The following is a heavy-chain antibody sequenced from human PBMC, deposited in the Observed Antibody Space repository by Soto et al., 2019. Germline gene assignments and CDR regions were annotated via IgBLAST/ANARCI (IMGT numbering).Heavy chain of an antibody. V-gene: IGHV1-18*04. CDR2: ISAYNGNT. CDR1: GYTFTSYG. Sequence: ASVKVSCKASGYTFTSYGISWVRQAPGQGLEWMGWISAYNGNTNYAQKLQGRVTITRDTSASTAYMELSSLRSEDTAVYYCARDAPDSSGWYLGKYYYYGMDVWGQGTTVTVSS. CDR3: ARDAPDSSGWYLGKYYYYGMDV. J-gene: IGHJ6*02. D-gene: IGHD6-13*01.